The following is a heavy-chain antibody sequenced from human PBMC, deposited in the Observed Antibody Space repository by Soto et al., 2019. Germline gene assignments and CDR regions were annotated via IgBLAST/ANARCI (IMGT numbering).Heavy chain of an antibody. D-gene: IGHD2-15*01. Sequence: QVQLVQSGAEVKKPGSSVKVSCKASGGTFSSYAISWVRQAPGQGLEWMGGIIPISGTANYAQKFQGRVTITADESTSTAYMELSSLRSEDTAVYYCARNTDYCSGGSCYDWFDPWGQGTLVTVSS. V-gene: IGHV1-69*01. CDR1: GGTFSSYA. J-gene: IGHJ5*02. CDR2: IIPISGTA. CDR3: ARNTDYCSGGSCYDWFDP.